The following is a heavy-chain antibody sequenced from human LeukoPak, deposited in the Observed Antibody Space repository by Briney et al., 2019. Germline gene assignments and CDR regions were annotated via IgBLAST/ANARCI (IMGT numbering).Heavy chain of an antibody. CDR1: GGSISSYY. V-gene: IGHV4-59*01. CDR3: ARDYYGSGSGYWFDP. CDR2: IYYSGST. D-gene: IGHD3-10*01. J-gene: IGHJ5*02. Sequence: SETLSLTCTVSGGSISSYYWSWIRQPPGKGLEWIGYIYYSGSTNYNPSLKSRVTISVDTSKNQFSLKLSSVTAADTAVYYCARDYYGSGSGYWFDPWAREPWSPSPQ.